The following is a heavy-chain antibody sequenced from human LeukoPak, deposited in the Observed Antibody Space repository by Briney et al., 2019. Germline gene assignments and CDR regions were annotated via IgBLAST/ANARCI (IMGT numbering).Heavy chain of an antibody. D-gene: IGHD1-26*01. CDR2: IYYSGST. J-gene: IGHJ3*02. CDR3: ARHVTTVVGATEAFDI. CDR1: GGSISSSSYY. V-gene: IGHV4-39*01. Sequence: NPSETLSLTCTVSGGSISSSSYYWGWIRQPTGKGLEWIGSIYYSGSTYYNPSLKSRVTISVDTSKNQFSLKLSSVTAADTGVYYCARHVTTVVGATEAFDIWGQGTMVTVSS.